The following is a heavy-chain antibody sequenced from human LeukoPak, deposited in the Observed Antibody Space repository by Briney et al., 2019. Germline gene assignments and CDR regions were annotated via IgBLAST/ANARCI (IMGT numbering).Heavy chain of an antibody. J-gene: IGHJ6*03. CDR3: ARAGVGATYYYYYYMDV. CDR2: IWYDGSNK. Sequence: GGSLRLSCAASGFTFSSYGMHWVRQAPGKGLEWVAVIWYDGSNKYYADSVEGRFTISRDNSKNTLYLQMNSLRAEDTAVYYCARAGVGATYYYYYYMDVWGKGTTVTVSS. CDR1: GFTFSSYG. V-gene: IGHV3-33*01. D-gene: IGHD1-26*01.